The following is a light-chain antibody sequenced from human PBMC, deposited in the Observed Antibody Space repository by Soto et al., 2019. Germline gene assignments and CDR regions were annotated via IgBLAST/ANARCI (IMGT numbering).Light chain of an antibody. CDR1: QSVDND. CDR2: DAS. J-gene: IGKJ5*01. V-gene: IGKV3-11*01. Sequence: EIVMTQSPATLSVSPGDRATLSCRSSQSVDNDLAWYQQKPGQPPRLLIYDASTRATGIPARFSGSQSGTEFTLTISSLEPEDFAVYYCQQRSNWPPITFGQGTRLEI. CDR3: QQRSNWPPIT.